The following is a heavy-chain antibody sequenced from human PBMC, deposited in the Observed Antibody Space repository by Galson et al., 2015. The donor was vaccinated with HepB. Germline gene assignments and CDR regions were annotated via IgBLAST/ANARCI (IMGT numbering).Heavy chain of an antibody. J-gene: IGHJ4*02. Sequence: PALVKPTQTLTLTCTFSGFSLSTSGVGVGWIRQPPGKALEWLALIYWDDDKRYSPSLKSRLTITKDTSKNQVVLTMTNMDPVDTATYYCAHAATRFIHYYDSSGYYPYFDYWGQGTLVTVSS. CDR1: GFSLSTSGVG. D-gene: IGHD3-22*01. CDR3: AHAATRFIHYYDSSGYYPYFDY. CDR2: IYWDDDK. V-gene: IGHV2-5*02.